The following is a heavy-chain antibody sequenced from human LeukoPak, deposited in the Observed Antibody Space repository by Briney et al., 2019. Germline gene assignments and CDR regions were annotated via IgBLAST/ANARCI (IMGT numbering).Heavy chain of an antibody. CDR2: IYNSDNS. V-gene: IGHV4-4*09. J-gene: IGHJ4*02. D-gene: IGHD2-15*01. CDR3: ARLIRRLGFCIGGSCNWDYYFDY. CDR1: GGSISSYN. Sequence: SETLSLTCTVSGGSISSYNWSWIRQPPGKRLEWIGHIYNSDNSNDNPSLKSRVTMSIDTSKNQFSLMLSSVTATDTAVYYCARLIRRLGFCIGGSCNWDYYFDYWGQGTLVTVSP.